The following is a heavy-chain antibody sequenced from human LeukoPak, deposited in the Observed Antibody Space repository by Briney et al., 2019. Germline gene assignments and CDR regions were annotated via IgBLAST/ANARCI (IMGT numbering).Heavy chain of an antibody. CDR1: GFTFSDYY. Sequence: PGGSLRLSCAASGFTFSDYYMSWIRQAPGKGLEWVSYISSSGSTIYYADSVKGRFTISRDNSKNTLYLQMNSLRAEDTAVYYCARGLGYGDYSLDYWGQGTLVTVSS. D-gene: IGHD4-17*01. J-gene: IGHJ4*02. CDR3: ARGLGYGDYSLDY. CDR2: ISSSGSTI. V-gene: IGHV3-11*01.